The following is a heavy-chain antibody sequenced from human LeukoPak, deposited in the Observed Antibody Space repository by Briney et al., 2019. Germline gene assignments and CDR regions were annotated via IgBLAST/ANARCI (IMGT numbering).Heavy chain of an antibody. Sequence: GGSLRLSCAASGFTFSSYSMNWVRQAPGKGLEWVPSISSSSYIYYADSVKGRFTISRDNAKNSLYLQMNSLRAEDTAVYYCARDLVERGYNFGRCDYWGQGTLVTVSS. V-gene: IGHV3-21*01. J-gene: IGHJ4*02. CDR3: ARDLVERGYNFGRCDY. CDR2: ISSSSYI. CDR1: GFTFSSYS. D-gene: IGHD5-18*01.